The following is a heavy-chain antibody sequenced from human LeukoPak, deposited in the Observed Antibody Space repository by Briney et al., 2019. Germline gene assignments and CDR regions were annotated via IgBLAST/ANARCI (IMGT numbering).Heavy chain of an antibody. Sequence: PGGSLRLSCTASGFTFSSHAMTWVRQAPGKGLERVSGISGGGETTNYADPVKGRFTISRDNSKNTLYLQMHSLRAEDTAVYYCAKRATLGVTYYYVSGTPLIDYWGQGTLVTISS. CDR2: ISGGGETT. CDR3: AKRATLGVTYYYVSGTPLIDY. D-gene: IGHD3-10*01. CDR1: GFTFSSHA. V-gene: IGHV3-23*01. J-gene: IGHJ4*02.